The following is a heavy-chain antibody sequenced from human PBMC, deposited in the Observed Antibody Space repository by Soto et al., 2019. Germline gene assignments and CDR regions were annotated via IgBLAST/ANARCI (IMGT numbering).Heavy chain of an antibody. CDR2: IWYDGSNK. J-gene: IGHJ6*02. V-gene: IGHV3-33*01. CDR1: GFTFSSYG. CDR3: ARGQAQLLQSHYYYGMDV. Sequence: GESLKISCAASGFTFSSYGMHWVRQAPGKGLEWVAVIWYDGSNKYYADSVKGRFTISRDNSKNTLYLQMNSLRAEDTAVYYCARGQAQLLQSHYYYGMDVWGQGTTVTVSS. D-gene: IGHD2-2*01.